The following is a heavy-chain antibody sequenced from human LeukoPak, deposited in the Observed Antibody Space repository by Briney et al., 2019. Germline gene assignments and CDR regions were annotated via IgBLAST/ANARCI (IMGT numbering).Heavy chain of an antibody. Sequence: SETLSLTCSVSGGSISSSSYYWGWIRQPPGKGLEWIGNIYYSGSTYYNPSLKSRVTISVDASKKQFSLKLSSVTAADTAVYYCASGDGGNSDADYWGQGTLVTVSS. D-gene: IGHD4-23*01. J-gene: IGHJ4*02. CDR2: IYYSGST. V-gene: IGHV4-39*07. CDR1: GGSISSSSYY. CDR3: ASGDGGNSDADY.